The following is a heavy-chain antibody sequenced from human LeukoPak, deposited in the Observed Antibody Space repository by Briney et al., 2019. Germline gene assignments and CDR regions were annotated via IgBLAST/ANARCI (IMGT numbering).Heavy chain of an antibody. Sequence: PGGSLRLSCATSGFTFSNFAMHWVRQTPGKGLEWVALTWFDGSSEYYADSVKGRFTISRDNSKNTLYLQMNSLRAEDTAVYYCAKEQQWLVLEYFDYWGQEPLVTVSS. CDR3: AKEQQWLVLEYFDY. J-gene: IGHJ4*02. CDR1: GFTFSNFA. V-gene: IGHV3-33*06. D-gene: IGHD6-19*01. CDR2: TWFDGSSE.